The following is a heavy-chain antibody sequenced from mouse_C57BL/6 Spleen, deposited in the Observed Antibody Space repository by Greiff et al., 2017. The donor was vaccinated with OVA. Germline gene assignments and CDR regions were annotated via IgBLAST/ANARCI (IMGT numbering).Heavy chain of an antibody. CDR2: IYPGDGDT. Sequence: QVQLQQSGAELVKPGASVKISCKASGYAFSSYWMNWVKQRPGTGLEWIGQIYPGDGDTNYNGKFKGKATLTADKSSSTAYMQLSSLTSEDSAVYFCARSRYDYAFAYWGQGTLVTVSA. J-gene: IGHJ3*01. V-gene: IGHV1-80*01. CDR3: ARSRYDYAFAY. CDR1: GYAFSSYW. D-gene: IGHD2-4*01.